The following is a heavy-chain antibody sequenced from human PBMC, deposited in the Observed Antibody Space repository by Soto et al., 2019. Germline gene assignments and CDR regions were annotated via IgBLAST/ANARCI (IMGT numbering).Heavy chain of an antibody. CDR1: GFTFSSYA. Sequence: GGSLRLSCAASGFTFSSYAMSWVRQAPGKGLEWVSAIRGSGGSTYYADSVKGRFTISRDNSKNTLYLQMNSLRAEDTAVYYCAKVPFGGVCLFQHWGQGTLVTVSS. J-gene: IGHJ1*01. CDR3: AKVPFGGVCLFQH. V-gene: IGHV3-23*01. D-gene: IGHD2-8*01. CDR2: IRGSGGST.